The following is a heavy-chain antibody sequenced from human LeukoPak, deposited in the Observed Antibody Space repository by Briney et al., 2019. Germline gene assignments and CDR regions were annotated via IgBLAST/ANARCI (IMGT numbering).Heavy chain of an antibody. CDR2: IYSGGST. Sequence: GGSLRLSCAASGFTFSSYSMNWVRQAPGKGLEWVSVIYSGGSTYYADSVKGRFTISRDNSKNTLYLQMHSLRAEDTAVYYCARGRGAVAGDTFDIWSQGTMVTVSS. D-gene: IGHD6-19*01. CDR3: ARGRGAVAGDTFDI. CDR1: GFTFSSYS. V-gene: IGHV3-53*01. J-gene: IGHJ3*02.